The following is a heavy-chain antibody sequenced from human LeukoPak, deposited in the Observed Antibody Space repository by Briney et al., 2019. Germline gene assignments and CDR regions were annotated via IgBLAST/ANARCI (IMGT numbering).Heavy chain of an antibody. D-gene: IGHD5-24*01. Sequence: ASLKISCQGFGYPFTTSWIGWVRQLPGKGLEWTAIIYAGNSDAKYSPSFQGQVSISTDRSISTAYLHWSSLKASDTAIYYCAIINHPDGRVYWGQGTLVTVSS. J-gene: IGHJ4*02. CDR1: GYPFTTSW. CDR2: IYAGNSDA. CDR3: AIINHPDGRVY. V-gene: IGHV5-51*01.